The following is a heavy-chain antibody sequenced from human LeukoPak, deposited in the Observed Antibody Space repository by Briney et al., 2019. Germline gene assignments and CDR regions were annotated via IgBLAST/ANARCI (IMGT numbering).Heavy chain of an antibody. CDR2: ISSSGSTI. CDR3: ARSRPTGWFGELSFDY. D-gene: IGHD3-10*01. J-gene: IGHJ4*02. Sequence: GGSLRLSCAASGFTFSSYEMNWVRQAPGKGLEWVSYISSSGSTIYYADSVKGRFTISRDNAKNSLYLQMNSLRAEDTAVYYCARSRPTGWFGELSFDYWGQGTLVTVSS. V-gene: IGHV3-48*03. CDR1: GFTFSSYE.